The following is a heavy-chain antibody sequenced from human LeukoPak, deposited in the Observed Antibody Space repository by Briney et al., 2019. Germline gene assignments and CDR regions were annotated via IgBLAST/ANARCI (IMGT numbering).Heavy chain of an antibody. J-gene: IGHJ4*02. D-gene: IGHD3-9*01. V-gene: IGHV4-34*01. Sequence: PSETLSLTCAVYGGSFSGYYWSWIRQPPGKGLEWIGEINHSGSTNYNPSLKSRVTISVDTSKNQFSLKLSSVTAADTAVYYCASRSLYYDILTGYYNEYYFDYWGQGTLVTVSS. CDR1: GGSFSGYY. CDR2: INHSGST. CDR3: ASRSLYYDILTGYYNEYYFDY.